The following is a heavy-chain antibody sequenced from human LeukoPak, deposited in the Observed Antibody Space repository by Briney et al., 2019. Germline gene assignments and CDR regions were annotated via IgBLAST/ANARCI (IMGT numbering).Heavy chain of an antibody. Sequence: PGGSLRLSCAASGFTFSSYAMSWVRQAPGKGLEWVSAISGSGGSTYYADSVKGRFTISRGNSKNTLYLQMNSLRAEDTAVYYCAKVPGIAVAGRFDYWGQGTLVTVSS. CDR2: ISGSGGST. V-gene: IGHV3-23*01. CDR1: GFTFSSYA. J-gene: IGHJ4*02. CDR3: AKVPGIAVAGRFDY. D-gene: IGHD6-19*01.